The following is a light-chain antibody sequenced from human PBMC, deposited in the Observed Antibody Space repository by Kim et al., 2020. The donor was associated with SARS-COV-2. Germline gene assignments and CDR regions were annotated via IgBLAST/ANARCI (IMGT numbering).Light chain of an antibody. V-gene: IGLV4-69*01. CDR1: SGHSSYA. CDR2: INSDGSH. J-gene: IGLJ3*02. CDR3: QTWGTGYWV. Sequence: QPVLTQSPSASASLGASVKLTCTLSSGHSSYAIAWHQQQPEKGPRYLMKINSDGSHSKGDGIPDRFSGSSSGAERYLTISSLQSEDEADYHCQTWGTGYWVFGGGTKVTVL.